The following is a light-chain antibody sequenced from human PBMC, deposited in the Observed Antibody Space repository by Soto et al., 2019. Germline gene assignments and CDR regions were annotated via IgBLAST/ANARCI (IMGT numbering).Light chain of an antibody. CDR2: EVN. V-gene: IGLV2-23*02. CDR3: SSYAGAITLYV. J-gene: IGLJ1*01. Sequence: QSALTQPASVSGSPGQSITISCTGTSSDVGTYTLVSWYQQHPGKAPKLVIYEVNKRPAGVSRRFSGSKSGDTASLTISGLQAEDEADYYCSSYAGAITLYVFGTGTKVTVL. CDR1: SSDVGTYTL.